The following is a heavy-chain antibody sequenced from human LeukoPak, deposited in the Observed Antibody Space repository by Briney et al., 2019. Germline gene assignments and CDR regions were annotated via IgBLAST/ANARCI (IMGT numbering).Heavy chain of an antibody. CDR3: ARGDSSGWSEYYFDY. V-gene: IGHV1-69*13. D-gene: IGHD6-19*01. CDR1: GGTFSSYA. CDR2: IIPIFGTA. J-gene: IGHJ4*02. Sequence: ASVKVSCKASGGTFSSYAISWVRQAPGQGLEWMGGIIPIFGTANYAQKFQGRVTITADESTSTAYMELSSLRSEDTAVYYCARGDSSGWSEYYFDYWGQGTLVTVSS.